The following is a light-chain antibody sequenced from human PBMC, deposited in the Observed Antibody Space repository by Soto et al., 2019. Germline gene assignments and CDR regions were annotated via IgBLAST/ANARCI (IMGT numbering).Light chain of an antibody. Sequence: EIVLTQAPGTLSLSPGERVTLSCRASQSVRSNYLAWYQQNPGQAPRLLIYGASSRATGIPDRFSGSGSGTDFTLTISRLEPEDFAVYYCQQYGSSRWTFGQGTKVEIK. V-gene: IGKV3-20*01. CDR2: GAS. CDR1: QSVRSNY. J-gene: IGKJ1*01. CDR3: QQYGSSRWT.